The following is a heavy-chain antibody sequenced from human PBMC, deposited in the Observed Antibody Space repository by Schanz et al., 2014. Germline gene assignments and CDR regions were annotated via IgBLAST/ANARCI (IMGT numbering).Heavy chain of an antibody. CDR2: IWNNGVTK. J-gene: IGHJ4*01. V-gene: IGHV3-33*01. CDR1: GFSLNTYG. Sequence: QVQLVESGGGVVQPGTSLILSCSVSGFSLNTYGIHWFRQPAGKGLEWVAVIWNNGVTKYYADSVKGRFTISRDNAKNSLYLQMNSLRAEDTAVYYCAREQIMAAAGLVDYWGHGTLVTVSS. CDR3: AREQIMAAAGLVDY. D-gene: IGHD6-13*01.